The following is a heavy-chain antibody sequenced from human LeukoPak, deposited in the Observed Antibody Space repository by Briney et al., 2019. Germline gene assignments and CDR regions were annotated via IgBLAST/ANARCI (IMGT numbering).Heavy chain of an antibody. D-gene: IGHD3-16*01. V-gene: IGHV4-34*01. Sequence: SETLSLTCAVYGGSFRGYYWSWIRQPPGKELEWIGEINHSGSTNYNPSLKSRVTISVDTSKNQFSLKLSSVTAADTAVYYCASLGRGYWGQGTLVTVSS. CDR1: GGSFRGYY. J-gene: IGHJ4*02. CDR2: INHSGST. CDR3: ASLGRGY.